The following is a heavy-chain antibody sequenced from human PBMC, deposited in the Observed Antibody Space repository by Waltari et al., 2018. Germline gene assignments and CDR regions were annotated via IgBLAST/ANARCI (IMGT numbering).Heavy chain of an antibody. CDR3: ARRVVTTGGVDY. Sequence: QLQLQESGPRLVRPSETLSLTCTVSGGSISSTTYYWAWIRQTPGKGLEWIGYIHYSGNTYYNPSLRSRVTISVDTSKNQFSLNLRSVTAAETAVYYCARRVVTTGGVDYWGQGTLVTVSS. V-gene: IGHV4-39*07. CDR2: IHYSGNT. CDR1: GGSISSTTYY. J-gene: IGHJ4*02. D-gene: IGHD2-21*02.